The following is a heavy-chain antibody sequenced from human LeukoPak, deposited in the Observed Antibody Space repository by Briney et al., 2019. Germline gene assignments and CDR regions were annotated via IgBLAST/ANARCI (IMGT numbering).Heavy chain of an antibody. D-gene: IGHD2-2*01. J-gene: IGHJ4*02. CDR3: AKVGELGYCSSTSCPIDY. CDR1: GFTFSGYA. Sequence: GGSLRLSCAASGFTFSGYAMHWVRQAPGKGLEWVAVISYDGSNKYYADSVKGRFTISRDNSKNTLYLQMNSLRAEDTAVYYCAKVGELGYCSSTSCPIDYWGQGTLVTVSS. CDR2: ISYDGSNK. V-gene: IGHV3-30-3*01.